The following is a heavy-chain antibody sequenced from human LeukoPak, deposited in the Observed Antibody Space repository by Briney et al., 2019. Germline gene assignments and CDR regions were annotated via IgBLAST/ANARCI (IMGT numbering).Heavy chain of an antibody. CDR3: VKDLYKGDSASWYFFHY. CDR1: GFIISDYA. Sequence: GGSLRLSCSASGFIISDYAMHWVRQAPGKGLEYVSGISANGGSTYCADSVKDRFTISRDTSKNTLYLQMSSLRAEDTAIYYCVKDLYKGDSASWYFFHYWGQGTLVTVSS. J-gene: IGHJ4*02. CDR2: ISANGGST. V-gene: IGHV3-64D*06. D-gene: IGHD6-13*01.